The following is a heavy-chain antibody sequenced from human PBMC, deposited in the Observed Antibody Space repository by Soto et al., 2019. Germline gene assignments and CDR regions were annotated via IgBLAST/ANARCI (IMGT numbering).Heavy chain of an antibody. CDR2: IYYSGST. CDR3: ATTLLPFLERSSSYGMEV. V-gene: IGHV4-39*01. Sequence: SETLSLTCTVSGGSISSSSYYWGWIRQPPGKGLEWIGSIYYSGSTYYNPSLKSRVTISVDTSKNQFSLKMCSVHGEELAVSSCATTLLPFLERSSSYGMEVWGREST. D-gene: IGHD4-17*01. J-gene: IGHJ6*01. CDR1: GGSISSSSYY.